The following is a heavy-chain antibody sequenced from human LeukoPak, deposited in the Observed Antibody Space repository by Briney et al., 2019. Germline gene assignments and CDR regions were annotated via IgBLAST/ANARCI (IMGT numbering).Heavy chain of an antibody. CDR1: GGSISSYY. CDR2: IYYSGST. CDR3: ARSPGGGSSYDFWSGYYILNFDY. Sequence: SETLSLTCTVSGGSISSYYWGWIRQPPGKGLEWIGYIYYSGSTNYNPSLKSRVTISVDTSKNQFSLKLSSVTAADTAVYYCARSPGGGSSYDFWSGYYILNFDYWGQGTLVTVSS. J-gene: IGHJ4*02. D-gene: IGHD3-3*01. V-gene: IGHV4-59*01.